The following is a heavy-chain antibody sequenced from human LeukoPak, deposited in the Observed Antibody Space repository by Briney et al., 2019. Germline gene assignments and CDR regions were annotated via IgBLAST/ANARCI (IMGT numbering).Heavy chain of an antibody. D-gene: IGHD2-15*01. CDR2: IYPGDSDT. Sequence: GESLKISCKGSGYSFTSYWIGWVRQMPGKGLEWMGIIYPGDSDTRYSPSFQGQVTISADKSISTAYLQWSSLKASDTAMYYCARTHRYCSGGSCHFDYWGQGTLVTVPS. V-gene: IGHV5-51*01. CDR1: GYSFTSYW. J-gene: IGHJ4*02. CDR3: ARTHRYCSGGSCHFDY.